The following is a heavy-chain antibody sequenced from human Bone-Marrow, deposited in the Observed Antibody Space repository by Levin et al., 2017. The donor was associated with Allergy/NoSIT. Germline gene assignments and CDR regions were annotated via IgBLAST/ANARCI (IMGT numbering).Heavy chain of an antibody. V-gene: IGHV4-59*01. J-gene: IGHJ4*02. CDR3: AILEYDYVWGSYSY. D-gene: IGHD3-16*01. CDR1: GGSISSYY. CDR2: IYYSGST. Sequence: SETLSLTCTVSGGSISSYYWSWIRQPPGKGLEWIGYIYYSGSTNYNPSLKSRVTISVDTSKNQFSLKLSSVTAADTAVYYCAILEYDYVWGSYSYWGQGTLVTVSS.